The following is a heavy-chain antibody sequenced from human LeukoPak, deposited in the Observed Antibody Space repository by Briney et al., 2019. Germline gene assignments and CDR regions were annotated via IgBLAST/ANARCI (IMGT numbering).Heavy chain of an antibody. J-gene: IGHJ4*02. CDR2: ISGSGGST. Sequence: SGGSLRLSCAASGFTFSSYAMSWVRQAPGKGLEWVSAISGSGGSTYYADSVKGRFTISRDNSKNTLYLQMNSLRAEDTAVYYCAKDCCGSRVVVILDYWGQGTLVTVSS. CDR1: GFTFSSYA. V-gene: IGHV3-23*01. CDR3: AKDCCGSRVVVILDY. D-gene: IGHD3-22*01.